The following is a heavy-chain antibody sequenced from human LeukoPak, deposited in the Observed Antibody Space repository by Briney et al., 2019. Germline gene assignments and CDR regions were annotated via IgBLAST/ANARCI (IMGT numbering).Heavy chain of an antibody. V-gene: IGHV4-34*01. D-gene: IGHD3-10*01. J-gene: IGHJ4*02. CDR1: GGSFSGYY. CDR2: INHSGST. Sequence: SETLSLTCAVYGGSFSGYYWSWIRQPPGKGLEWIGEINHSGSTNYNPSLKSRVTISVDTSKNQFSLRLSSVTAADTAVYYCARGPGSGSYYGYWGQGTLVTVSS. CDR3: ARGPGSGSYYGY.